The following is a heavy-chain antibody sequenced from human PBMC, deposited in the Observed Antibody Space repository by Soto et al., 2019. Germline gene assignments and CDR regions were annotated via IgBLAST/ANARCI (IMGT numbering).Heavy chain of an antibody. Sequence: PGGSLRLSCAASGFTFSSYAMHWVRQAPGKGLEWVAVISYDGSNKYYADSVKGRFTISRDNSKNTLYLQMNSLRAEDTAVYYCARGQLQFELGGYYYYYGMDVWGQGTTVTVSS. CDR3: ARGQLQFELGGYYYYYGMDV. J-gene: IGHJ6*02. CDR2: ISYDGSNK. V-gene: IGHV3-30-3*01. D-gene: IGHD1-1*01. CDR1: GFTFSSYA.